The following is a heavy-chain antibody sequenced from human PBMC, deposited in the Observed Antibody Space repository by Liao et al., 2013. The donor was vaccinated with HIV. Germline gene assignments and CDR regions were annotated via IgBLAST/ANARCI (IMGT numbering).Heavy chain of an antibody. J-gene: IGHJ4*02. CDR3: ARQAKYSYWGSGYFDY. Sequence: QLQLQESGPGLVKPSETLSLTCTVSGGSISSSSYYWGWIRQPPGKGLEWIGSLYYSGNTYHNPSLKSRVTISVDTSKSQFSLRLTSVTAADTAVYYCARQAKYSYWGSGYFDYWGQGTLVTVSS. D-gene: IGHD7-27*01. CDR2: LYYSGNT. CDR1: GGSISSSSYY. V-gene: IGHV4-39*07.